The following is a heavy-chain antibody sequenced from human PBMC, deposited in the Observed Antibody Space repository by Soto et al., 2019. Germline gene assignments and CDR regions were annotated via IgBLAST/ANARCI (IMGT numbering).Heavy chain of an antibody. J-gene: IGHJ6*03. CDR2: ISSSGSTI. V-gene: IGHV3-48*03. D-gene: IGHD3-3*01. CDR1: GFTFSSYE. Sequence: GGSLRLSCAASGFTFSSYEMNWVRQAPGKGLEWVSYISSSGSTIYYADSVKGRFTISRDNAKNSLYLQMNSLRAEDTAVYYCARGPDLSITIFGVGYYYYMDVWGKGTTVTVSS. CDR3: ARGPDLSITIFGVGYYYYMDV.